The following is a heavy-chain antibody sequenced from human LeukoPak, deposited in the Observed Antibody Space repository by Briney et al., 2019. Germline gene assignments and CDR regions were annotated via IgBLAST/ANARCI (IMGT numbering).Heavy chain of an antibody. V-gene: IGHV3-23*01. CDR1: GFTFSSYA. Sequence: PGGSLRLSCAASGFTFSSYAMNWVRQGPGKGLEWVSGISGSGGATYNADSVKGRFTISRDNSKNTLYLQMNSLRAEDTAVYYCARHSGSYPKGYFDYWGQGTLVTVSS. CDR2: ISGSGGAT. D-gene: IGHD1-26*01. J-gene: IGHJ4*02. CDR3: ARHSGSYPKGYFDY.